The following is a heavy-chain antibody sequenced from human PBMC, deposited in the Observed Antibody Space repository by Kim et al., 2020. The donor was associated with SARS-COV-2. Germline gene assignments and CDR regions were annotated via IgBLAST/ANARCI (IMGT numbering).Heavy chain of an antibody. V-gene: IGHV3-23*01. D-gene: IGHD1-1*01. CDR2: ISTGGSVS. J-gene: IGHJ4*02. CDR3: AKGVMAYQLPTTGLDQ. Sequence: GSLKLSCAASGFTFSSYGMTWVRQAPGQGLEWVSGISTGGSVSYYADSVKGRFTISRDNSMNTLYLQLDSLRVDDTALYYCAKGVMAYQLPTTGLDQWGQ. CDR1: GFTFSSYG.